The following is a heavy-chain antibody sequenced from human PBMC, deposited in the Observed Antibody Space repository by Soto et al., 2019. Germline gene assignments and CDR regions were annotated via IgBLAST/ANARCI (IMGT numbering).Heavy chain of an antibody. D-gene: IGHD2-2*01. CDR2: ISITGGTT. J-gene: IGHJ4*02. V-gene: IGHV3-23*01. CDR1: AFTFSNYT. CDR3: ARGYCRGTSCYAPFDY. Sequence: GSLRLSCVASAFTFSNYTLSWVRQTPGEGLECISSISITGGTTFYADSVKGRFTMSSDNSKNTLFLQMNNLRAEDTALYYCARGYCRGTSCYAPFDYWGQGTPVTVSS.